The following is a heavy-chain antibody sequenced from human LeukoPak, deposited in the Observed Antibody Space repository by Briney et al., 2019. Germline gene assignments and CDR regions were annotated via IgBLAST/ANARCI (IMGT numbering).Heavy chain of an antibody. J-gene: IGHJ4*02. CDR1: GGSLSNHY. Sequence: PSETLSLTCTVSGGSLSNHYWNWIRQPPGKGLEWIGYIYYSGSTNYNPSLKSRVTTSIDTSKNQLSLKLSSVTAADTAVYYCASAARGSFHFDYWGQGTLVTVSS. D-gene: IGHD6-6*01. V-gene: IGHV4-59*11. CDR2: IYYSGST. CDR3: ASAARGSFHFDY.